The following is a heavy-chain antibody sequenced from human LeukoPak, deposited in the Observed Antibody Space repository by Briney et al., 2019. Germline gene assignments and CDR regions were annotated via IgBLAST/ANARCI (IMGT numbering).Heavy chain of an antibody. CDR3: ARDPPKDYSWNYSYMDV. V-gene: IGHV4-4*07. J-gene: IGHJ6*03. D-gene: IGHD4-11*01. Sequence: SETLSLTCTVSGGSISSYYWSWIRQPPGKGLEWIGRIYTSGSTNYNPSLKSRVTMSVDTSKNQFSLNLRSVTAADTAVYYCARDPPKDYSWNYSYMDVWAKGPRSPSP. CDR2: IYTSGST. CDR1: GGSISSYY.